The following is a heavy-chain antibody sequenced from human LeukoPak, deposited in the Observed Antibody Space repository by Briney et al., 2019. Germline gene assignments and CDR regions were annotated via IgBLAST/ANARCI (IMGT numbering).Heavy chain of an antibody. CDR2: ISAYNGNT. CDR1: GYTFTSYG. D-gene: IGHD5-12*01. J-gene: IGHJ6*02. CDR3: ARDGNSGYGDFYYGMDV. Sequence: ASVKVSCKASGYTFTSYGISWVRQAPGQVLEWMGWISAYNGNTNYAQKLQGRVTMTTDTSTSTAYMELRSLRSDDTAVYYCARDGNSGYGDFYYGMDVWGQGTTVTVSS. V-gene: IGHV1-18*01.